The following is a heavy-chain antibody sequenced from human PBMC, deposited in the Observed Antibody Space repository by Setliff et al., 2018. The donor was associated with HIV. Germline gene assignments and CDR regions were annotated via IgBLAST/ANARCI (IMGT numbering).Heavy chain of an antibody. D-gene: IGHD3-3*01. CDR3: AGVSSQFSEWRKDYFEY. CDR1: GYRLTDFY. V-gene: IGHV1-2*02. J-gene: IGHJ4*02. Sequence: SVKVSCKASGYRLTDFYIHWVRQAPGQGLEWMGWITPNSGGTEYAGKFQGRVTLTRDTSINTAYMEVTRLTSDDTAVYYCAGVSSQFSEWRKDYFEYWGRGSLVTVSS. CDR2: ITPNSGGT.